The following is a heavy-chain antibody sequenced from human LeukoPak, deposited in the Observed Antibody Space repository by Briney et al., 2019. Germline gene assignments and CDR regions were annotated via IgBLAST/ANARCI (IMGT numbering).Heavy chain of an antibody. J-gene: IGHJ5*02. D-gene: IGHD6-13*01. V-gene: IGHV3-21*01. CDR1: GFTFSTFA. CDR2: IFPSGGEI. Sequence: PGGSLRLSCAASGFTFSTFAMIWVRQPPGKGLEWVSSIFPSGGEIHYADSVRGRFTISRDNAKNSLYLQMNSLRAEDTAVYYCAREGLAAGTLERLRGWFDPWGQGTLVTVSS. CDR3: AREGLAAGTLERLRGWFDP.